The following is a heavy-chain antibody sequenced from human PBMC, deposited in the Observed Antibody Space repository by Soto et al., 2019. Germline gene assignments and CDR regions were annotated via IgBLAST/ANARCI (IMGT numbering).Heavy chain of an antibody. CDR1: GYTFTSYG. Sequence: ASVKVSCKASGYTFTSYGISWVRQAPGQGLEWMGWISAYNGNTNYAQKLQGRVTMTTDTSTSTAYMELRSLRSDDTGVYYCARDIRDSSGYYQTYYYYGMDVWGQGTTVKVSS. J-gene: IGHJ6*02. D-gene: IGHD3-22*01. CDR2: ISAYNGNT. CDR3: ARDIRDSSGYYQTYYYYGMDV. V-gene: IGHV1-18*04.